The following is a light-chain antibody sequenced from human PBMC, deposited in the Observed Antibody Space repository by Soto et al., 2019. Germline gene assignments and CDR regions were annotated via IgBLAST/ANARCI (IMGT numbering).Light chain of an antibody. V-gene: IGLV2-23*01. CDR3: CSYAGRSTYV. CDR2: EGT. Sequence: QSVLTQPASVSGSPGQSITISCTGTSSDVGSYNLVSWYQQHPGKAPMLMIYEGTKRPSGVSNRFSGSKSGNAASLTIAGLHAEDEADYYCCSYAGRSTYVFGTGTKLTVL. J-gene: IGLJ1*01. CDR1: SSDVGSYNL.